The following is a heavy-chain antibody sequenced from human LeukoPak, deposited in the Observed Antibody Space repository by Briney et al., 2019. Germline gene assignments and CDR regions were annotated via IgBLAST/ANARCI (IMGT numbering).Heavy chain of an antibody. V-gene: IGHV4-59*02. CDR3: ARRPYSSGRNFDY. CDR2: IYYTGST. CDR1: GGSVSDYY. J-gene: IGHJ4*02. Sequence: PSETLSLTCTISGGSVSDYYWSWIRQSPGKGLEWIGYIYYTGSTSYNPSLKSRVTISVDTSKNQFSLKLSSVTAADTAVYYCARRPYSSGRNFDYWGQGTLVTVSS. D-gene: IGHD6-19*01.